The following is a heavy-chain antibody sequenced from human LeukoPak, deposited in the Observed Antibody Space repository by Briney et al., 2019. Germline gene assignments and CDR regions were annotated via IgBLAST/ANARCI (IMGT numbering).Heavy chain of an antibody. CDR1: GFTVSNSY. Sequence: GVSLRLSCAPSGFTVSNSYMSWVRQAPGKGLEWVSVIYSGGSTYYADSVKGRFTISRDNSKNTLYLQMNSLRAEDTAVYYCARARKGPTYWGQGTLVTVSS. CDR3: ARARKGPTY. V-gene: IGHV3-53*01. CDR2: IYSGGST. J-gene: IGHJ4*02.